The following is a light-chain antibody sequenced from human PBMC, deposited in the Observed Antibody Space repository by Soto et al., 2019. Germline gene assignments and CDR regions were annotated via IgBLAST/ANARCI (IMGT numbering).Light chain of an antibody. CDR1: QSVSSSY. Sequence: EIVLKQSPGTLSLSPGERATLSCRASQSVSSSYVDWYQQKPGQAPRQLLYGASSRATGIPDRFSGSGSGTVFPLTITILEPEDFSVYDWQNNRTSFGGGTRVEIK. J-gene: IGKJ4*01. CDR2: GAS. V-gene: IGKV3-20*01. CDR3: QNNRTS.